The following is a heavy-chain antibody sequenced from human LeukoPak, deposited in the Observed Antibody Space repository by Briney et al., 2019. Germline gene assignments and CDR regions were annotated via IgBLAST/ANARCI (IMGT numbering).Heavy chain of an antibody. J-gene: IGHJ4*02. V-gene: IGHV1-18*01. Sequence: ASVKVSCKASGGTFSNYAIGWVRQAPGQGLEWMGWISAYNGNTNYAQKLQGRVTMTTDTSTSTAYMELRSLRSDDTAVYYCARDTVGIAAAEDYWGQGTLVTVSS. D-gene: IGHD6-13*01. CDR1: GGTFSNYA. CDR3: ARDTVGIAAAEDY. CDR2: ISAYNGNT.